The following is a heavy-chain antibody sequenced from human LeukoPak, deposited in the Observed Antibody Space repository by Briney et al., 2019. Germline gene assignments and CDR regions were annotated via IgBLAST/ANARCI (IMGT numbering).Heavy chain of an antibody. CDR2: LKSKTDGGTT. CDR3: TTGRRGAVFDY. Sequence: GGSLRLSCAASGFTFSNAWMNWVRQAPGKGLEWVGRLKSKTDGGTTEHTAPAKGRFTISRDESKNLLYLQMNSLKTEDTAVYYCTTGRRGAVFDYWGQGTLVTVSS. D-gene: IGHD6-19*01. CDR1: GFTFSNAW. J-gene: IGHJ4*02. V-gene: IGHV3-15*01.